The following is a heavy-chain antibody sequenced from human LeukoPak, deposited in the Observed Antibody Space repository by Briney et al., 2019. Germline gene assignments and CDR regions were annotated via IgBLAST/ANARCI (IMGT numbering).Heavy chain of an antibody. Sequence: PGGSLRLSCAASGFTFSSYAMSWVRQAPGKGLEWVSAISGSGGSTYYADSVKGRFTISRDNSKNTLYLQMNSLRAEDTAVYYCAKSRGKWLDPGVFDYWGQGTLVTVSS. CDR2: ISGSGGST. J-gene: IGHJ4*02. CDR3: AKSRGKWLDPGVFDY. V-gene: IGHV3-23*01. CDR1: GFTFSSYA. D-gene: IGHD3-22*01.